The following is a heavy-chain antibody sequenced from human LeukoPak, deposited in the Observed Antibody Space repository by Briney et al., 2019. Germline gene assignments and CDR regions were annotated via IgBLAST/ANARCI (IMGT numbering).Heavy chain of an antibody. Sequence: QPGGSLRLSCAASGFTFRSYGMHWVRQAPGKGLEWVAVISYDGSNKYYGDSVKGRFTISRDNSKNTLYLQMNSLRAEDTAVYYCAKGGNDYYYYGMDVWGQGTTVTVSS. CDR3: AKGGNDYYYYGMDV. CDR2: ISYDGSNK. D-gene: IGHD3-10*01. CDR1: GFTFRSYG. J-gene: IGHJ6*02. V-gene: IGHV3-30*18.